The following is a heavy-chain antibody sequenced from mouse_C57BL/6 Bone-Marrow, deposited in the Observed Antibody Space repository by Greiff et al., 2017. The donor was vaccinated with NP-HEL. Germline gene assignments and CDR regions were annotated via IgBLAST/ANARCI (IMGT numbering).Heavy chain of an antibody. CDR3: ARHERGLAY. CDR1: GFTFSSYG. V-gene: IGHV5-6*01. J-gene: IGHJ3*01. CDR2: ISSGGSYT. Sequence: EVQLMESGGDLVKPGGSLKLSCAASGFTFSSYGMSWVRQTPDKRLEWVATISSGGSYTYYPASVKGRFTITRDNAKNTLYLQMSSLKSEDTAMYYCARHERGLAYWGQGTLVTVSA.